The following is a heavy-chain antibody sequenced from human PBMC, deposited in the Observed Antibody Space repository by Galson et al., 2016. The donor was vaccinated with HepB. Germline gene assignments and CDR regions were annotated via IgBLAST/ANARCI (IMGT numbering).Heavy chain of an antibody. V-gene: IGHV1-8*01. J-gene: IGHJ5*01. Sequence: SVKVSCKASGYTFTNYDINWVRQATGQGPEWMGWMNPNSGNTGYAQKFQGRITMTRDISISTAYMEMNSLRPEDTALYYCAKDRGYLRDYAFDSWGQGTLVTVSS. CDR1: GYTFTNYD. D-gene: IGHD4-17*01. CDR3: AKDRGYLRDYAFDS. CDR2: MNPNSGNT.